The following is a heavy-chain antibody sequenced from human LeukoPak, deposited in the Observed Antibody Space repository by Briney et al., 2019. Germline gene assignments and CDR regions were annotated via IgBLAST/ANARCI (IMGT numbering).Heavy chain of an antibody. CDR2: ISYDARNK. CDR1: GFTFSAFA. Sequence: PGGSLRLSCAASGFTFSAFAMHWVRQAPGKGLEWVAAISYDARNKYYAVSVRGRFTISRDNSRNTLFLQLNSLEAEDTAVYFRARGTTDIVADISDAFDIWGQGSVVTVSS. D-gene: IGHD5-12*01. J-gene: IGHJ3*02. V-gene: IGHV3-30*04. CDR3: ARGTTDIVADISDAFDI.